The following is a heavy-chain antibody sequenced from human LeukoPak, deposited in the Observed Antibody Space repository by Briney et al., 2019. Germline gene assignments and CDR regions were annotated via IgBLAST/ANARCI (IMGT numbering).Heavy chain of an antibody. CDR3: ARSIAVAGTTVDAFDI. CDR2: INPSGGST. V-gene: IGHV1-46*01. J-gene: IGHJ3*02. D-gene: IGHD6-19*01. CDR1: GYTFTSYY. Sequence: ASVKVSCKASGYTFTSYYMHWVRQAPGQGLEWMGIINPSGGSTSYAQKFQGRATMTRDMSTSTVYMELSSLRSEDTAVYYCARSIAVAGTTVDAFDIWGQGTMVTVSS.